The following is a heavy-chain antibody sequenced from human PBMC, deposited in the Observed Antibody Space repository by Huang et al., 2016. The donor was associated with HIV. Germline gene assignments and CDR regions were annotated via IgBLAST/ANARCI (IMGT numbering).Heavy chain of an antibody. CDR2: VSQRGNV. V-gene: IGHV4-34*02. J-gene: IGHJ4*01. D-gene: IGHD6-19*01. CDR3: GGSPGMGMVAGGWVVH. Sequence: QVRLQQWGAGLLKPSETLSLTCAVYNGSFSGYFWNWFRLAPRKGLEWIGEVSQRGNVNSIPSLQSRVSMSVVPSKKQFSLNLTSVTAADSAIYYCGGSPGMGMVAGGWVVHWGHGNQVSVSS. CDR1: NGSFSGYF.